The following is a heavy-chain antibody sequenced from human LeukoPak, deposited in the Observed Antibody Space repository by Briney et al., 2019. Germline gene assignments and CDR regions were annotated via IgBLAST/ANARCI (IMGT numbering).Heavy chain of an antibody. CDR1: GFTSSSYS. CDR3: ARDHSSSWSTDFDY. Sequence: GGSLRLSCAASGFTSSSYSMNWVRQAPGKGLEWVSYISSSSSIIYYADSVKGRFTISRDDAKNSLYLQMNSLRDEDTAVYYCARDHSSSWSTDFDYWGQGTLVTVSS. V-gene: IGHV3-48*02. D-gene: IGHD6-13*01. J-gene: IGHJ4*02. CDR2: ISSSSSII.